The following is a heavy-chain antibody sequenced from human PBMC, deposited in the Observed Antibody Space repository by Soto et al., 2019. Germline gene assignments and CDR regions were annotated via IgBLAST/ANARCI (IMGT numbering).Heavy chain of an antibody. D-gene: IGHD4-4*01. CDR2: ISYDGSNK. J-gene: IGHJ6*02. CDR1: GFTFSSYA. CDR3: ARVTTTGYGMDV. Sequence: GGSLRLSCAASGFTFSSYAMHWVRQAPGKGLEWVAVISYDGSNKYYADSVKGRFTISRDNSKNTLYLQMNSLRAEDTAVYYCARVTTTGYGMDVWGQGTTVTVSS. V-gene: IGHV3-30-3*01.